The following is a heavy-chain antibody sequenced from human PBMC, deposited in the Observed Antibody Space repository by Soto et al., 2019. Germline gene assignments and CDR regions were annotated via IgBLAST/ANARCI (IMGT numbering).Heavy chain of an antibody. V-gene: IGHV3-33*01. Sequence: GGSLRLSCAASGFTFSSYGMHWVRQAPGKGLEWVAVIWYDGSNKYYADSVKGRFTISRDDSKNTLYLQMNSLRAEDTAVYYCARGDIVVVVAATAGYGMDVWGQGTTVTAP. J-gene: IGHJ6*02. CDR2: IWYDGSNK. CDR1: GFTFSSYG. D-gene: IGHD2-15*01. CDR3: ARGDIVVVVAATAGYGMDV.